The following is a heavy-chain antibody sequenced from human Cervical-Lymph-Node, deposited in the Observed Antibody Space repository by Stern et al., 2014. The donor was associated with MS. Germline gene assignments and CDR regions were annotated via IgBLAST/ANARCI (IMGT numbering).Heavy chain of an antibody. D-gene: IGHD1-14*01. Sequence: VQLEESGAEVKKPGSSVKVSCKASGGTFSRYAFSWVRQAPGQGLEWMGGIIPMTGKMKYAQKVEGRVNLIADESTSTAYMELSRLRSEDAAVYYCANSCTAWDNPMHFYGMDVWGQGTTVTVSS. CDR3: ANSCTAWDNPMHFYGMDV. CDR1: GGTFSRYA. J-gene: IGHJ6*02. V-gene: IGHV1-69*01. CDR2: IIPMTGKM.